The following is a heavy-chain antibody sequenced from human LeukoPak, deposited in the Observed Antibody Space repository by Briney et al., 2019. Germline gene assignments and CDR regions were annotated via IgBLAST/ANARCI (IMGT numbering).Heavy chain of an antibody. Sequence: RGESLKISCKGSGYSFTNYWIGWVRQMPGKGLEWMGIIYPGDSDTRYSPSFQGQVTISADKSISTAYLQWSSLKASDTAMYYCARLDSSGYYYVAEYFQHWGQGTLVTVSS. CDR1: GYSFTNYW. D-gene: IGHD3-22*01. J-gene: IGHJ1*01. CDR2: IYPGDSDT. CDR3: ARLDSSGYYYVAEYFQH. V-gene: IGHV5-51*01.